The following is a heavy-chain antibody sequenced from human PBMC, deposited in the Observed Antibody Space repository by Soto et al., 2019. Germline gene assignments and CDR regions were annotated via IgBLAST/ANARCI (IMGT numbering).Heavy chain of an antibody. CDR2: FEPEDGET. Sequence: QVQLAQSGAEVKRPGASVRVSCKVSGNSLDELAMHWVRQVPGEGLEWLGGFEPEDGETIYAHKFHGRVTMTDDSSADTAYMDLSSMRSEDTAIYNCVGINRLVVAVETIIVPNFDYWGQGTLVTVSS. J-gene: IGHJ4*02. D-gene: IGHD3-9*01. V-gene: IGHV1-24*01. CDR3: VGINRLVVAVETIIVPNFDY. CDR1: GNSLDELA.